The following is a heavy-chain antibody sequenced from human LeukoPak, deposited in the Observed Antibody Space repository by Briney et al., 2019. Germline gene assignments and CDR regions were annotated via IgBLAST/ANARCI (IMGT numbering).Heavy chain of an antibody. CDR3: ARGTTINNFDY. J-gene: IGHJ4*02. V-gene: IGHV3-48*02. CDR1: GFTFSSYS. D-gene: IGHD4-17*01. CDR2: ISSSSSTE. Sequence: GGSLRLSCAASGFTFSSYSMNWVRQAPGKGLEWVSYISSSSSTEYYADSVKGRFTISRDNAKNSLYLQMNSLREEDTAVYYCARGTTINNFDYWGQGTPVTVSS.